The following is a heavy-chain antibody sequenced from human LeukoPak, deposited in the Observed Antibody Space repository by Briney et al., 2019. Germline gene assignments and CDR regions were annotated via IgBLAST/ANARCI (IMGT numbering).Heavy chain of an antibody. CDR3: ARGNGYYFDY. D-gene: IGHD2-8*01. CDR1: GFTFSRFC. J-gene: IGHJ4*02. CDR2: IKQDGSEK. Sequence: GGSLRLSCAASGFTFSRFCMSWVREAPGKGREWVANIKQDGSEKYYVDSVRGRFNISRDNAKNSLYLQMNTLRDEATAVYYCARGNGYYFDYWGQGTLVTVSS. V-gene: IGHV3-7*01.